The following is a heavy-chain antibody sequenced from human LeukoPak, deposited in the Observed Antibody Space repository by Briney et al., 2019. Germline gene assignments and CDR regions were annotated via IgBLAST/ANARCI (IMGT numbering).Heavy chain of an antibody. CDR2: IFSGGNT. D-gene: IGHD1-26*01. J-gene: IGHJ3*02. V-gene: IGHV3-53*05. CDR3: ARELFSSGNHYGAFDI. CDR1: GFTVSSNY. Sequence: GGALRLSCAAPGFTVSSNYMSGVRQAPREGVGWVSIIFSGGNTYYADSVKGRFTISRDNSKNTLYFQMNSLRVEDTAVYYCARELFSSGNHYGAFDIWGQGTMVTVSS.